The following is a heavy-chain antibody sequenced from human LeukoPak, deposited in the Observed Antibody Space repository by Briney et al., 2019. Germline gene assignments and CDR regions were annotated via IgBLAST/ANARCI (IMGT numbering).Heavy chain of an antibody. CDR3: ARGPHLWFGELLPFDY. J-gene: IGHJ4*02. Sequence: SVKVSCKASGGTFSSYAISWVRQAPGQGLEWMGRIIPIFVTVNYAQKFQGRVTITMDESRSTAYMELSSLRSEDTAVYYCARGPHLWFGELLPFDYWGQGTLVTVSS. V-gene: IGHV1-69*05. CDR2: IIPIFVTV. CDR1: GGTFSSYA. D-gene: IGHD3-10*01.